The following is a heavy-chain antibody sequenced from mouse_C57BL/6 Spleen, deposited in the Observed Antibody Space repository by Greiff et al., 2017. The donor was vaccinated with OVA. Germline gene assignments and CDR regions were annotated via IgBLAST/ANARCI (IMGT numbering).Heavy chain of an antibody. Sequence: EVKLQESGPELVKPGASVKMSCKASGYTFTDYNMHWVKQSHGKSLEWIGYINPNNGGTSYNQKFKGKATLTVNKSSSTAYMELRSLTSEDSAVYYCARSGYGTFDYWGQGTTLTVSS. CDR2: INPNNGGT. J-gene: IGHJ2*01. V-gene: IGHV1-22*01. CDR1: GYTFTDYN. D-gene: IGHD1-1*01. CDR3: ARSGYGTFDY.